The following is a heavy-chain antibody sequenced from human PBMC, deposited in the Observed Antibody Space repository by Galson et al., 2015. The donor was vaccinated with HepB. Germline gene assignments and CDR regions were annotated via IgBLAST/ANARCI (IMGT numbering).Heavy chain of an antibody. CDR3: ASEAAAGIYWYFDL. Sequence: SVKVSCKASGGTFSSYAISWVRQAPGQGLEWMGRIIPILGTANYAQKFQGRVTITADKSTSTAYMELSSLRSEDTAVYYCASEAAAGIYWYFDLWGRGTLVTVSS. CDR2: IIPILGTA. V-gene: IGHV1-69*04. CDR1: GGTFSSYA. D-gene: IGHD6-13*01. J-gene: IGHJ2*01.